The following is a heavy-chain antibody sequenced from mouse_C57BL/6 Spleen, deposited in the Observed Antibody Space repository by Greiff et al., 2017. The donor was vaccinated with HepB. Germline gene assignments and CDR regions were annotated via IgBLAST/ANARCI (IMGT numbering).Heavy chain of an antibody. V-gene: IGHV1-26*01. CDR1: GYTFTDYY. CDR2: INPNNGGT. CDR3: ARCRGYYFDY. Sequence: EVQLQQSGPELVKPGASVKISCKASGYTFTDYYMNWVKQSHGKSLEWIGDINPNNGGTSYNQKFKGKATLAVDKSSSTAYMELRSLTSEDSAVYYCARCRGYYFDYWGQGTTLTVSS. J-gene: IGHJ2*01.